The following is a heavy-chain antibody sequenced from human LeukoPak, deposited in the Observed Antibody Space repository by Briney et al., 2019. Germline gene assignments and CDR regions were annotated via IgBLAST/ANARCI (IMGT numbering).Heavy chain of an antibody. Sequence: SVKVSCKASGGTFSSYTISWVRQAPRQGLEWMGRIIPILGIANYAQKFQGRVTITADKSTSTAYMELSSLRSEDTAVYYCARGPGIAAAANWFDPWGQGTLVTVSS. CDR2: IIPILGIA. J-gene: IGHJ5*02. CDR3: ARGPGIAAAANWFDP. D-gene: IGHD6-13*01. V-gene: IGHV1-69*02. CDR1: GGTFSSYT.